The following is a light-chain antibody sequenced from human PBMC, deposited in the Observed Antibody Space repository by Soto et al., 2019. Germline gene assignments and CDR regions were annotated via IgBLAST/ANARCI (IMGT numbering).Light chain of an antibody. V-gene: IGKV3-15*01. CDR3: QQRSNWPPLT. CDR1: QSVSSN. CDR2: GAS. J-gene: IGKJ4*01. Sequence: EIVMTQSPATLSVSPGERATLSCRASQSVSSNLAWYQQKPGQAPRLLIYGASTRATGIPARFSGSGSGTEFTLTISSLQSEDSGVYYCQQRSNWPPLTFGGGTKVEIK.